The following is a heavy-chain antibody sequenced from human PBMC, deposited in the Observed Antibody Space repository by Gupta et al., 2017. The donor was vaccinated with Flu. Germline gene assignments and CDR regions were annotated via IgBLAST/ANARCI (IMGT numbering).Heavy chain of an antibody. V-gene: IGHV4-59*01. Sequence: QVHLQESGPGLVKPSETLSLTCRVSGGSITNYYWSWIRQPPGKGLEWIGYIYHSGRYNYNPSLKSRVTMSVDTSKKQISLKLSSVTAADTAVYYCATEWCSSRTCYAGYVDYWGQGTLVTVSS. J-gene: IGHJ4*02. D-gene: IGHD2-2*01. CDR2: IYHSGRY. CDR3: ATEWCSSRTCYAGYVDY. CDR1: GGSITNYY.